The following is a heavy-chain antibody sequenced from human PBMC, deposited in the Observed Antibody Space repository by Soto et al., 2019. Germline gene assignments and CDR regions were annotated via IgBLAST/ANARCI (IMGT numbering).Heavy chain of an antibody. CDR1: GYTFTSYD. CDR2: MNHNSGNT. J-gene: IGHJ6*02. Sequence: QVQLVQSGAEVKKPGASVKVSCKASGYTFTSYDINWVRQATGQGLEWMGCMNHNSGNTGYAQKFQARVTMTRNTSISTAYIEVSSLRSEDTAGYYCAEEKTPYGMDVWGQGTTITVSS. V-gene: IGHV1-8*01. CDR3: AEEKTPYGMDV.